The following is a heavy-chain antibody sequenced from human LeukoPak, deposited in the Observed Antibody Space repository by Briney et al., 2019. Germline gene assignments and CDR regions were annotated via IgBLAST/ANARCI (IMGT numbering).Heavy chain of an antibody. CDR3: AKGCDSSNCDASGLFGL. Sequence: GGTLRLSCAGSRFTFSTYAMSWVRQAPGKGLEWVSAISGGGSGTYYADFVKGRFTVSRDNSTNTLYLHINSLRVEDTALYYCAKGCDSSNCDASGLFGLWGQGTLVTVSS. D-gene: IGHD2-2*01. CDR2: ISGGGSGT. CDR1: RFTFSTYA. V-gene: IGHV3-23*01. J-gene: IGHJ5*02.